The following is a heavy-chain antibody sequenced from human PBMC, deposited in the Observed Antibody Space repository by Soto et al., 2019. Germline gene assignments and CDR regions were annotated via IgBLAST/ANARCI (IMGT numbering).Heavy chain of an antibody. V-gene: IGHV1-69*13. Sequence: GASVKVSCKASGGTFSSYAISWVRQAPGQGLEWMGGIMPIFGTANYAQKFQGRVTITADESTSTAYMELSSLRSEDTAVYYCARDLSHDVSYYYGMDVWGQGTTVTVSS. D-gene: IGHD3-10*02. CDR3: ARDLSHDVSYYYGMDV. CDR2: IMPIFGTA. J-gene: IGHJ6*02. CDR1: GGTFSSYA.